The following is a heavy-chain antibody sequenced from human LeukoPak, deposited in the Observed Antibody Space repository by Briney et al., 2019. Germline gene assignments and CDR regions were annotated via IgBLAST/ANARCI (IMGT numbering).Heavy chain of an antibody. J-gene: IGHJ5*02. CDR1: GGTFSSYA. D-gene: IGHD4-11*01. V-gene: IGHV1-69*05. CDR2: IIPIFGTA. CDR3: ARVPGATTVTTDNWFDP. Sequence: SVKVSCKASGGTFSSYAISWVRPAPGQGLEWMGGIIPIFGTANYAQKFQGRVTITTDESTSTAYMELSSLRSEDTAVYYCARVPGATTVTTDNWFDPWGQGTLVTVSS.